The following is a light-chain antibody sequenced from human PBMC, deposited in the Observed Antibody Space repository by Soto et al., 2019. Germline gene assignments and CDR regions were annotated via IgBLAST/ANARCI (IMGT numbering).Light chain of an antibody. CDR1: QSISRS. J-gene: IGKJ4*02. CDR3: QQYDVHPKT. CDR2: DAS. V-gene: IGKV1-5*01. Sequence: DIQMTQSPSTLSASVGDRVTITCRASQSISRSLAWYQQKPGKAPNLLIYDASSLEVGVPSRFSGSGFGTEFTLTITNLQPADFATYYCQQYDVHPKTFGGGTKVEIK.